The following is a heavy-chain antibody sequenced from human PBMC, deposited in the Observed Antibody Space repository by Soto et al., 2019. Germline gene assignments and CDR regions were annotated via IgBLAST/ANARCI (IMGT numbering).Heavy chain of an antibody. J-gene: IGHJ4*02. Sequence: ETLSLTCAVSDGSISSYNWWSWVRQSPGKGLEWIGEIFHSGSTNYNPSLKSRVTISVDKSRNQFSLKLSSVTAADTAVYYCARTFGGSCSNWGQGTLVTVSS. CDR2: IFHSGST. CDR3: ARTFGGSCSN. V-gene: IGHV4-4*02. D-gene: IGHD2-15*01. CDR1: DGSISSYNW.